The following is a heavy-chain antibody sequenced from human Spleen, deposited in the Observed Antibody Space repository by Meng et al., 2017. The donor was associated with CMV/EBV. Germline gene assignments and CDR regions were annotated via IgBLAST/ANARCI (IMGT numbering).Heavy chain of an antibody. CDR2: ISSSSSTI. Sequence: GESLKISCAASGFPFSRYAMSWVRQAPGKGLEWVSYISSSSSTIYYADSVKGRFTISRDNAKNSLYLQMNSLRAEDTAVYYCARGITGTIGWFDPWGQGTLVTVSS. D-gene: IGHD1-20*01. J-gene: IGHJ5*02. CDR3: ARGITGTIGWFDP. CDR1: GFPFSRYA. V-gene: IGHV3-48*04.